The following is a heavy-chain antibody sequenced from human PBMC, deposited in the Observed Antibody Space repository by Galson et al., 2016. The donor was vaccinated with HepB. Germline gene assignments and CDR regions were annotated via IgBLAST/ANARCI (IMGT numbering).Heavy chain of an antibody. J-gene: IGHJ4*02. V-gene: IGHV3-7*03. Sequence: SLRLSCAASGFTFSGHWMSWVRQAPGKGLEWVAHIKEDGGEKWYVDSVKGRFTISRDNADNSLYLQMNSLRPEDTAVYYCAVKSGFYSWGQGTLVTVSS. CDR2: IKEDGGEK. CDR3: AVKSGFYS. D-gene: IGHD3-22*01. CDR1: GFTFSGHW.